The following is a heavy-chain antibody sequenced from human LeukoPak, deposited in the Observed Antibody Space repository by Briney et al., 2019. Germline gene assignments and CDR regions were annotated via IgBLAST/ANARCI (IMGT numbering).Heavy chain of an antibody. CDR2: ISSSSSYI. CDR1: GFTFSSYS. J-gene: IGHJ5*02. D-gene: IGHD6-6*01. V-gene: IGHV3-21*01. Sequence: GGSLRLPCAASGFTFSSYSMNWVRQAPGKGLEWVSSISSSSSYIYYADSVKGRFTISRDNAKNSLYLQMNSLRAEDTAVYYCARGGSSSNDWFDPWGQGTLVTVSS. CDR3: ARGGSSSNDWFDP.